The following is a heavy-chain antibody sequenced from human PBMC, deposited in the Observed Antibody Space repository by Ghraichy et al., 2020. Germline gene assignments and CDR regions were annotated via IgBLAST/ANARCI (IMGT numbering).Heavy chain of an antibody. J-gene: IGHJ4*02. V-gene: IGHV1-18*01. Sequence: ASVKVSCKASGYTFSSYAIHWVRQAPGQGLEWMGSISPNNGNTNYAPKVQDRVTMTTHSSSNTAYMELRSLKSDDTAVFYCARGMTPVVYFPVYSWGQGTLVIVSS. CDR2: ISPNNGNT. CDR3: ARGMTPVVYFPVYS. CDR1: GYTFSSYA. D-gene: IGHD2/OR15-2a*01.